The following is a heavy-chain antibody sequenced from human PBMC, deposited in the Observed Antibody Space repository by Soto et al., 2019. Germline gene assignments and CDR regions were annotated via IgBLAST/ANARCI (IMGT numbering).Heavy chain of an antibody. CDR3: ARRRQDTAMVAVDY. J-gene: IGHJ4*02. D-gene: IGHD5-18*01. CDR2: INHSGST. V-gene: IGHV4-34*01. CDR1: GGSFRCYY. Sequence: SETLSLTCAVDGGSFRCYYWSWIRQPPGKGLEWIGEINHSGSTNYNPSLKSRVTISVDTSKNQFSLKLSSVTAADTAVYYCARRRQDTAMVAVDYWGQGTLVTVSS.